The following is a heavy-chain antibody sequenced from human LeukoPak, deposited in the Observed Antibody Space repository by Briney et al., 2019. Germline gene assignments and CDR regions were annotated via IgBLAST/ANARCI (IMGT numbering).Heavy chain of an antibody. V-gene: IGHV3-30-3*01. CDR1: GFTFSSYA. CDR2: ISKDGSKE. Sequence: PGGSLRLSCAASGFTFSSYAMHWVRQAPGKGLEWVAAISKDGSKEYFADSVKGRFTISRDNSKNTLFLQMNSLRAEDTAVYYCARDFAWLFDYWGQGTLVTVSS. J-gene: IGHJ4*02. CDR3: ARDFAWLFDY. D-gene: IGHD3-9*01.